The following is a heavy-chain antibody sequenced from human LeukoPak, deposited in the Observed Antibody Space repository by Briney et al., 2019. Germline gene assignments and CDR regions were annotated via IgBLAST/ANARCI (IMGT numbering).Heavy chain of an antibody. CDR1: GGSISSSSYY. V-gene: IGHV4-39*01. CDR3: ARGWFGEGYMDV. Sequence: SETLSLTCTVSGGSISSSSYYWGWIRQPPGKGLEWIGSIYYSGSTYYNPSLKSRVTISVDTSKNQFSLKLSSVTAADTAVYYCARGWFGEGYMDVWGKGTTVIVSS. D-gene: IGHD3-10*01. CDR2: IYYSGST. J-gene: IGHJ6*03.